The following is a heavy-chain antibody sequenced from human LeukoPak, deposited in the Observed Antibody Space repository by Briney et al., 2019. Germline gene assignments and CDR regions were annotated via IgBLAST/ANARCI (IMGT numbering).Heavy chain of an antibody. CDR3: TRHDGPYSSSWYGDYYYGMDV. CDR1: GFTFSSYS. CDR2: IRSKANSYAT. D-gene: IGHD6-13*01. V-gene: IGHV3-73*01. Sequence: GGSLRLSCAASGFTFSSYSMNWVRQAPGKGLEWVGRIRSKANSYATAYAASVKGRFTISRDDSKNTAYLQMNSLKTEDTAVYYCTRHDGPYSSSWYGDYYYGMDVWGQGTTVTVSS. J-gene: IGHJ6*02.